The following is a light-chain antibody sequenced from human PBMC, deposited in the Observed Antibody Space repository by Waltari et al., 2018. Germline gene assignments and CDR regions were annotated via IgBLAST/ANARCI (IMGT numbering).Light chain of an antibody. V-gene: IGLV2-11*01. CDR3: CSFAAGDAYV. J-gene: IGLJ1*01. Sequence: QSALTQPRSVSGSPGQSVAISCTGTSSDVGGSNYVSWYQQHPGKAPNLMLYDVTQRPPGVPDRFSGSKSGNTASLTVSGLQAEDEADYYCCSFAAGDAYVFGTGTKVTVL. CDR1: SSDVGGSNY. CDR2: DVT.